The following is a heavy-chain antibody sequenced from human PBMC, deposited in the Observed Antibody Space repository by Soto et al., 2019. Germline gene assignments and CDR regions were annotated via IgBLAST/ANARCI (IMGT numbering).Heavy chain of an antibody. Sequence: SETLSLTCAVCGGYFSGNYWTWIRQPPGTGLEWIGEINHSGSSNYNPSLKSRVTISVDTSKNQFSLKLTSVTAADTAVYYCARDKITGLFDYWGQGTQVTVSS. CDR3: ARDKITGLFDY. J-gene: IGHJ4*02. V-gene: IGHV4-34*01. CDR2: INHSGSS. D-gene: IGHD2-8*02. CDR1: GGYFSGNY.